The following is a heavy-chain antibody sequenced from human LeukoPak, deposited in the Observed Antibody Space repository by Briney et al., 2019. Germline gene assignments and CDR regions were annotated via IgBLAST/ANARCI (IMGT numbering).Heavy chain of an antibody. CDR2: IYYSGST. CDR3: ARVFHDFWSGYYFDY. Sequence: SQTLSLTCTVSGGSISSYYWSWIRQPPGKGLEWIGYIYYSGSTNYNASLTNRVTISVDTSKNQFSLKLSSVTAADTAVYYCARVFHDFWSGYYFDYWGQGTLVTVSS. V-gene: IGHV4-59*01. CDR1: GGSISSYY. J-gene: IGHJ4*02. D-gene: IGHD3-3*01.